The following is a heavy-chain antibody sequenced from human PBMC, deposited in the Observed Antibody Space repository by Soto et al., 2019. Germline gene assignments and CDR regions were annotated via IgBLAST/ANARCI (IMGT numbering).Heavy chain of an antibody. CDR3: AKDMVSSTASDAFDI. CDR2: ISGGGYST. V-gene: IGHV3-23*01. D-gene: IGHD3-10*01. Sequence: EVQLLVSGGGLVQPGGSLRLSCSASGLTFSSYAMTWVRQAPGKGLEWVSGISGGGYSTDYADSVKGRFTISRDNSKNTLYLQMNSLRVEDTAVYYCAKDMVSSTASDAFDIWGQGTMVTVSS. CDR1: GLTFSSYA. J-gene: IGHJ3*02.